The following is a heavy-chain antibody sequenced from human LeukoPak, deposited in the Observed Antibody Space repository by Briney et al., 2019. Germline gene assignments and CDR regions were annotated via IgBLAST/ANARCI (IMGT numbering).Heavy chain of an antibody. Sequence: GGSLRLSCAASGFTFSSYSMNWVRQAPGKGLEWVSSISSSSSYIYYADSVKGRFTISRDNAKNSLYLQMNSLRAEDTAVYYCAREIDIVVVPAAMAHYYYGMDVWGQGTTVTVSS. D-gene: IGHD2-2*01. CDR1: GFTFSSYS. J-gene: IGHJ6*02. V-gene: IGHV3-21*01. CDR2: ISSSSSYI. CDR3: AREIDIVVVPAAMAHYYYGMDV.